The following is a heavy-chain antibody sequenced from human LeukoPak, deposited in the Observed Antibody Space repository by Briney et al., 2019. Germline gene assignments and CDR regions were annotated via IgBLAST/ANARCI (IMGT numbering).Heavy chain of an antibody. CDR1: GFTFSKYG. Sequence: PGRSLRLSCAASGFTFSKYGMHWVRQAPGKGLEWVAVIWFDGSKKQYADSVRGRFTISRDNSKNTLYLQMNSLRAEDTAVYYCARALERIAPITYCSGGNCYDRGFDPWGQGTLVTVSS. CDR2: IWFDGSKK. V-gene: IGHV3-33*01. J-gene: IGHJ5*02. D-gene: IGHD2-15*01. CDR3: ARALERIAPITYCSGGNCYDRGFDP.